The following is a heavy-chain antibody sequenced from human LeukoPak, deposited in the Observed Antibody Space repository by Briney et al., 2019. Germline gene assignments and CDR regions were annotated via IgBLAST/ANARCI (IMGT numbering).Heavy chain of an antibody. CDR3: AREIVAGAFDI. V-gene: IGHV4-38-2*02. J-gene: IGHJ3*02. CDR1: AYSISSGYY. Sequence: SETLSLTCAVSAYSISSGYYWGWIRPPPGKGLEWIGSIYHSGSTYYNPSLKSRVTISVDTSKNQFSLKLSSVTAADTAVYYCAREIVAGAFDIWGQGTMVTVSS. D-gene: IGHD3-22*01. CDR2: IYHSGST.